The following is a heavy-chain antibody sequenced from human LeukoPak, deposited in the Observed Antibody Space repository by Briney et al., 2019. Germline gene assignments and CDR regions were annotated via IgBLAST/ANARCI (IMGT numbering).Heavy chain of an antibody. V-gene: IGHV3-49*03. CDR1: GFAFGDYA. D-gene: IGHD4-17*01. CDR2: IRSKAYGGTT. Sequence: GGSLRLSCTASGFAFGDYAMSWFRQAPGKGLEWVGFIRSKAYGGTTEYAASVKGRFTISRDDSKSIAYLQMNSLKTEDTAVYYCTREGDYGDYGYYFDYWGQGTLVTVSS. J-gene: IGHJ4*02. CDR3: TREGDYGDYGYYFDY.